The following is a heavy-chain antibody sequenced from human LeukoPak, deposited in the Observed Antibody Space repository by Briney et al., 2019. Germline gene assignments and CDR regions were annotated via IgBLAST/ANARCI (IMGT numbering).Heavy chain of an antibody. CDR3: AKESNTYYDFWSGLYYFDY. J-gene: IGHJ4*02. CDR1: GFTFSSYA. Sequence: GGSLRLSCAAFGFTFSSYAMSWVRQAPGKGLEWVSAISGSGGSTYYADSVKGRFTISRDNSKNTLYLQMNSLRAEDTAVYYCAKESNTYYDFWSGLYYFDYWGQGTLVTVSS. V-gene: IGHV3-23*01. CDR2: ISGSGGST. D-gene: IGHD3-3*01.